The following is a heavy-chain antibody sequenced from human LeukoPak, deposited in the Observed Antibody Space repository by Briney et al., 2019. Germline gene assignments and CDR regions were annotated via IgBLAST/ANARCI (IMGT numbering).Heavy chain of an antibody. V-gene: IGHV3-64D*06. CDR1: GFTFSSYS. Sequence: GGSLRLSCSASGFTFSSYSMHWVRQAPGKGLEYVSAITSNGGSTYYADSVKGRFTISRDNSKNTLYLQMSSLRAEDTGVYYCWGYSKGYYFDYWGQGTLVTVSS. D-gene: IGHD7-27*01. CDR3: WGYSKGYYFDY. J-gene: IGHJ4*02. CDR2: ITSNGGST.